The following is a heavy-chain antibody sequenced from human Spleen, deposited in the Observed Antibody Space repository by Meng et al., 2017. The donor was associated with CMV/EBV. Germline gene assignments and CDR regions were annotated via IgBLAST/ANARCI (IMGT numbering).Heavy chain of an antibody. CDR2: INGDGSSP. CDR1: GFTFSSYG. V-gene: IGHV3-74*03. D-gene: IGHD1-14*01. CDR3: ARAYNVPGWFDP. J-gene: IGHJ5*02. Sequence: GESLKISCAASGFTFSSYGMHWVRQAPGKGLVWVSRINGDGSSPMYADSVKGRFTISRDNTKNSLDLQMNGLRAEDTAVYFCARAYNVPGWFDPWGQGTQVTVSS.